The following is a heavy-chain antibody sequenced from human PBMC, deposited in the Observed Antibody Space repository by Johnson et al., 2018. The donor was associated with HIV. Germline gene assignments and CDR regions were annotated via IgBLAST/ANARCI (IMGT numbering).Heavy chain of an antibody. D-gene: IGHD2/OR15-2a*01. J-gene: IGHJ3*02. CDR1: GFTFSSYG. CDR3: AKDLSYPKTRAFDI. V-gene: IGHV3-30*02. Sequence: VQLVESGGGVVQPGGSLRLSCAASGFTFSSYGMHWVRQVPGNGLEWVTFIQYDGTNKYYADSVKGQFTISRDNSKNTLYLQMYSLRAEDTAVYYCAKDLSYPKTRAFDIWGQGTMVTVSS. CDR2: IQYDGTNK.